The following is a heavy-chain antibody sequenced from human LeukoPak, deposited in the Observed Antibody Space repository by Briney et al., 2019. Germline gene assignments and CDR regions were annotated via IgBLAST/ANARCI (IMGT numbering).Heavy chain of an antibody. V-gene: IGHV3-53*01. CDR2: IYSGGTT. D-gene: IGHD3-10*01. J-gene: IGHJ4*02. CDR3: ASGSLVRGVTSNY. CDR1: GFTVSSNY. Sequence: PGGSLRLSCAASGFTVSSNYMSWVRQAPGKGLEWVSVIYSGGTTYYADSVKGRFTISRDNAKNSLYLQMSSLRAEDTAVYYCASGSLVRGVTSNYWGQGTLVTVSS.